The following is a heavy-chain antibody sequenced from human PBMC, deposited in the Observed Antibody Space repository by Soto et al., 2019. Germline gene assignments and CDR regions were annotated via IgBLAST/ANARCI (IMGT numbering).Heavy chain of an antibody. CDR2: IYPGDSDT. Sequence: VAAVKISGERCGDSVSSYWLGWVRQMPGKGRERMAIIYPGDSDTKYSPSRQGQVTISADTSISTAYLQWGSLKASDSALYYCARGQYSSRRGGLDVWGQGPPGTVSS. J-gene: IGHJ6*02. D-gene: IGHD4-4*01. V-gene: IGHV5-51*01. CDR1: GDSVSSYW. CDR3: ARGQYSSRRGGLDV.